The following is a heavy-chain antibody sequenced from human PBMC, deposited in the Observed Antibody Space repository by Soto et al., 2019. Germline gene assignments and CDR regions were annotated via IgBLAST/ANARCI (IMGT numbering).Heavy chain of an antibody. V-gene: IGHV4-30-4*01. CDR3: AGDHIAAASHYYFDY. CDR2: IYSSGDT. CDR1: GGSVSSGDYY. Sequence: QVQLQESGPGLVKPSQTLSLTCTVSGGSVSSGDYYWTWIRQPPGKGLEWIGYIYSSGDTYYSPSLKSRVTISIDLSKSQFSLNLNSVTAADTAVYYYAGDHIAAASHYYFDYWGQGTLVTVSS. J-gene: IGHJ4*02. D-gene: IGHD6-13*01.